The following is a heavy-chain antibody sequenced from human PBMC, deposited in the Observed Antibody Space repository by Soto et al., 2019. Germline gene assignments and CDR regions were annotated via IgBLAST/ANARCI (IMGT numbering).Heavy chain of an antibody. CDR2: ISGSGSTT. CDR1: GFTFDSYA. CDR3: AKGRPENYDSSGYYFLFDQ. V-gene: IGHV3-23*01. J-gene: IGHJ4*02. Sequence: GGSLRLSCAVSGFTFDSYAMSWVRQAPGKGLEWVSVISGSGSTTYYADSVKGRFTISRDNSKNTLYVQVNSLRAEDTAVYYCAKGRPENYDSSGYYFLFDQWGQGTLVTVSS. D-gene: IGHD3-22*01.